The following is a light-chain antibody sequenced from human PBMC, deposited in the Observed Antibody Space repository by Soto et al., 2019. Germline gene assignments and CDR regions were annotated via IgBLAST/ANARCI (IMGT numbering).Light chain of an antibody. Sequence: DIQMTQSPSTLSASVGDRVTITCRASQSISSWLAWYQQKPGKAPKILIYRASSLDSGVPSRFSGSGSGTEFTLTISSLQPDDFATYYCQHYNSYSPWTFGQGTKVEIK. CDR1: QSISSW. V-gene: IGKV1-5*03. CDR3: QHYNSYSPWT. CDR2: RAS. J-gene: IGKJ1*01.